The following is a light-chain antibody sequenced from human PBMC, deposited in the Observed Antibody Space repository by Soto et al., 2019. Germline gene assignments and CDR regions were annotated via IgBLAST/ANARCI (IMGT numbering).Light chain of an antibody. CDR3: QQYGNSPLT. J-gene: IGKJ4*01. Sequence: EIVLTQSPGTLSLSPGDRATLSCRASQTIASVSLAWYQQKPGQAPRLLIYDASSRAADIPDRFSGRGYGKDFTLTISRLEPGDRAVYFCQQYGNSPLTFGGGTKVEIK. CDR2: DAS. CDR1: QTIASVS. V-gene: IGKV3-20*01.